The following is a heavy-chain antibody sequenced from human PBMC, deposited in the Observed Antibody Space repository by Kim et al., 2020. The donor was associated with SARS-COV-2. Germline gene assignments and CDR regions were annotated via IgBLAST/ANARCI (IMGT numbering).Heavy chain of an antibody. CDR1: GGTFSSYA. CDR3: VRGYSGYDSLSYYYYGMDV. V-gene: IGHV1-69*13. J-gene: IGHJ6*02. CDR2: IIPIFGTA. Sequence: SVKVSCKASGGTFSSYAISWVRQAPGQWLEWMGGIIPIFGTANYAQKFQGRVTITADESTSTAYMELSSLRSEDTAVYYCVRGYSGYDSLSYYYYGMDVWGQGTTVTVSS. D-gene: IGHD5-12*01.